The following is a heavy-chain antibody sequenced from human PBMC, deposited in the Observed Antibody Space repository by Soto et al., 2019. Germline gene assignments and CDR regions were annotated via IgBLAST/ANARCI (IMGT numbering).Heavy chain of an antibody. Sequence: QVQLVQAGAEVKKPGASVKVSCTASGGTFISYAFSWVRQAPGQGSEWMGGIIPIFGTPNYAQKFQGRVTITADTTTSKDSMDLRSLRSEDAAVEYCARSRSTSGGVSANDGREVLGQWTTVTVSS. D-gene: IGHD3-16*01. J-gene: IGHJ6*02. CDR3: ARSRSTSGGVSANDGREV. V-gene: IGHV1-69*06. CDR2: IIPIFGTP. CDR1: GGTFISYA.